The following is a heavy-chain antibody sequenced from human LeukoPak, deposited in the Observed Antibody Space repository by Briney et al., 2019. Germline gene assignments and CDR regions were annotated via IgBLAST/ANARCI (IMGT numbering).Heavy chain of an antibody. V-gene: IGHV3-30*02. J-gene: IGHJ3*02. Sequence: GGSLRLSCAASGFTFSTYGMHWVRQAPGKGLEWVAFIRYDGNNKFYADSVKGRFTISRDNSKNTLYLQMNSLRPEDTAVYYCAKIRPPAYDIWGQGTMVTVSS. CDR3: AKIRPPAYDI. D-gene: IGHD3-3*02. CDR1: GFTFSTYG. CDR2: IRYDGNNK.